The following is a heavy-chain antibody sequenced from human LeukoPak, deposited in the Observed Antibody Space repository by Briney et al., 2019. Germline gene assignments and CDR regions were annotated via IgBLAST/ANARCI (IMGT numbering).Heavy chain of an antibody. Sequence: GGSLRLSCAASGFTFSSYWMSWVRQAPGKGLEWVANIKQDGSEKYYVDSVKGRFTISRDNAKNSLYLQINSLRAEDTAVYYCARDRYGDYFDYWGQGTLVTVSS. CDR2: IKQDGSEK. V-gene: IGHV3-7*01. D-gene: IGHD4/OR15-4a*01. CDR3: ARDRYGDYFDY. J-gene: IGHJ4*02. CDR1: GFTFSSYW.